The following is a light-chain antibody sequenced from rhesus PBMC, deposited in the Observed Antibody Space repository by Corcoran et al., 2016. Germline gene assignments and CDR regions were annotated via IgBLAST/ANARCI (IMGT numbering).Light chain of an antibody. CDR2: AAS. CDR1: QNIYSN. V-gene: IGKV1S12*01. J-gene: IGKJ2*01. Sequence: DIQMTQSPSALSASVGDRVTISCRASQNIYSNLAWYQQKPGKAPKLLIYAASSLQTGIPSRFSGSGSGTDFPLTISSLQPEDSAAYYCKHYYANPYSFGQGTKVEIK. CDR3: KHYYANPYS.